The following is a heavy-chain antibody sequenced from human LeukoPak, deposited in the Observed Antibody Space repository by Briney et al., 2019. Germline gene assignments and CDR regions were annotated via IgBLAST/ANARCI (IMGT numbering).Heavy chain of an antibody. Sequence: SETLSLTCTVSGGSISSYYWSWLRQPPGKGREWIGYIYYSGSTNYNPSLKSRATISVDTSKNQFSLKLSSVTAADTAVYYCARVFGSYCSSTSCYYNWFDPWGQGTLVTVSS. V-gene: IGHV4-59*01. D-gene: IGHD2-2*01. CDR1: GGSISSYY. CDR2: IYYSGST. J-gene: IGHJ5*02. CDR3: ARVFGSYCSSTSCYYNWFDP.